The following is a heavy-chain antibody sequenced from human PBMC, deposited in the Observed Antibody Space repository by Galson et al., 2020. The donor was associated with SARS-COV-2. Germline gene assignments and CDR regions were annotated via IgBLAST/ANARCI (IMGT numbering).Heavy chain of an antibody. V-gene: IGHV3-23*01. CDR3: ASEMRISRGSMDV. CDR2: ITGSSGKT. D-gene: IGHD3-10*01. J-gene: IGHJ6*02. CDR1: GFTFSSYG. Sequence: GESLKFSCAASGFTFSSYGMSWVRQAPGKGLEWVSGITGSSGKTYYADSVKGRFTVSRDNFKNTLHLQMTSLRAEDTAEYYCASEMRISRGSMDVWGQGTTVTVSS.